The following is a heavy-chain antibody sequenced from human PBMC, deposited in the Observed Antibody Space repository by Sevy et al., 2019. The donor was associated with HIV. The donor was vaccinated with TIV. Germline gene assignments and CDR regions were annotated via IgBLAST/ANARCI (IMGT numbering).Heavy chain of an antibody. V-gene: IGHV3-30*04. CDR2: LSYDGGAQ. D-gene: IGHD6-19*01. CDR3: TRDAGYSVGWYPSNY. J-gene: IGHJ4*02. Sequence: GGSLRLSCAASGFSVSSHAMHWVRQAPGKGLEWVALLSYDGGAQYYVDSVKGRFSISRDNSKNIRYLQMNSLRPADTALYYCTRDAGYSVGWYPSNYWGQGTLVTVSS. CDR1: GFSVSSHA.